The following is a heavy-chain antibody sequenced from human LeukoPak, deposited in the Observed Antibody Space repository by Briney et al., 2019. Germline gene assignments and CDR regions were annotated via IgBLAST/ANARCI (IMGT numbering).Heavy chain of an antibody. D-gene: IGHD4-11*01. CDR1: GYTFTSYD. CDR2: MNPNSGNT. J-gene: IGHJ5*02. Sequence: ASVKVSCKASGYTFTSYDINWVRQATGQGLEWMRWMNPNSGNTGYAQKFQGRVTMTRNTSISTAYMELSSLRSEDTAVYYCARGGTVTTYSINNWFDPWGQGTLVTVSS. CDR3: ARGGTVTTYSINNWFDP. V-gene: IGHV1-8*01.